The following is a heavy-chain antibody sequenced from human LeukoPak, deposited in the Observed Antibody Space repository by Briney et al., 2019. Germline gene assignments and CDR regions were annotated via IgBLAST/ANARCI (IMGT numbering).Heavy chain of an antibody. D-gene: IGHD1-26*01. Sequence: SETLSLTCTVSGGSISNSRYYWGWIRQPPGKGLEWIGNTFYSGSTYYNPSLKSRVTISVDTSKNQFSLKLSSVTAADTAVYYCARTGGYSGSYYYGFDYWGQGTLVTVSS. J-gene: IGHJ4*02. CDR2: TFYSGST. CDR1: GGSISNSRYY. CDR3: ARTGGYSGSYYYGFDY. V-gene: IGHV4-39*01.